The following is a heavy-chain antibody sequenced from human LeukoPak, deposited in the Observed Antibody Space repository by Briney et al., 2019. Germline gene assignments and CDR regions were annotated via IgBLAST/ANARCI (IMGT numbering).Heavy chain of an antibody. V-gene: IGHV1-69*06. CDR1: GGTFSSYA. CDR3: ARAGMVRGVITNWFDP. Sequence: ASVKVSCKASGGTFSSYAISWVRQAPGQGLEWMGGIIPIFGTANYAQKFQGRVTITADKSTSTAYMELSSLRSEDTAVYYCARAGMVRGVITNWFDPWGQGTLVTVSS. CDR2: IIPIFGTA. J-gene: IGHJ5*02. D-gene: IGHD3-10*01.